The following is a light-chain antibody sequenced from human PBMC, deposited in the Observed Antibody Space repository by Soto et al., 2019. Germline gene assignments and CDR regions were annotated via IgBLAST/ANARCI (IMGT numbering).Light chain of an antibody. Sequence: VLTQPPSVSGAPGQRVTISCTGSSSNIGAGYDVHWYQQLPGTAPKLLIYGNSNRPSGVPDRFSGSKSGTSASLAITGLQAEDEADYYCQSYDSSLSAVVFGGGTKVTVL. CDR1: SSNIGAGYD. J-gene: IGLJ2*01. V-gene: IGLV1-40*01. CDR2: GNS. CDR3: QSYDSSLSAVV.